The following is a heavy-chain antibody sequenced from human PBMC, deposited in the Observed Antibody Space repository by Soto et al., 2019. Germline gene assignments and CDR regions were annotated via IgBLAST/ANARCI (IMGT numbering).Heavy chain of an antibody. J-gene: IGHJ4*02. CDR2: IKGDGSNI. D-gene: IGHD6-19*01. Sequence: PGGSLRLSCAASGFTFSDYWMHWVRQAPGKGLVWVSQIKGDGSNIKYADSVKGRFTISRDNAKNTLYLQMNGLRAEDTAVYYCARDNSGPIMFEYWGQGNLVTVSS. CDR3: ARDNSGPIMFEY. CDR1: GFTFSDYW. V-gene: IGHV3-74*03.